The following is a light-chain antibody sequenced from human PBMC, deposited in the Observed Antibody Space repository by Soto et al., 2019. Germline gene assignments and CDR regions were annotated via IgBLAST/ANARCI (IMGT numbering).Light chain of an antibody. V-gene: IGLV4-60*02. CDR1: SGHSSYI. J-gene: IGLJ3*02. CDR2: LEGSGSY. Sequence: QYVLTQSSSASASLGSSVKLTCTLSSGHSSYIIAWHQQQPGKAPRYLMKLEGSGSYNKGSEVPDRFSGSSSGADRYLTISNLQFEDEADYYCETWDSNTHTVFGGGTKLTVL. CDR3: ETWDSNTHTV.